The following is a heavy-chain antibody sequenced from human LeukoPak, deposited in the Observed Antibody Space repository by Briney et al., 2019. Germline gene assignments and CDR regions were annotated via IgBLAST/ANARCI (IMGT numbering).Heavy chain of an antibody. CDR3: ARHRIAAAANDY. Sequence: GESLKSSCKGSGYSFTSYWISWVRQMPGKGLEWMGRISPSDSYTNYSPSFQGHVTISADKSISTAYLQWSSLKASDTAVYYCARHRIAAAANDYWGQGTLVTVSS. V-gene: IGHV5-10-1*01. CDR2: ISPSDSYT. J-gene: IGHJ4*02. CDR1: GYSFTSYW. D-gene: IGHD6-13*01.